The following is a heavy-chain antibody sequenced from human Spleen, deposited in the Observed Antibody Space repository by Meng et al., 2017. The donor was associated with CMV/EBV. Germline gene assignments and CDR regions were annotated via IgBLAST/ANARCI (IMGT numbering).Heavy chain of an antibody. CDR1: GGTFSSYT. D-gene: IGHD5-18*01. CDR3: AFDTAMVTGAFDI. Sequence: KASGGTFSSYTISWVRQAPGQGLEWMGRIIPILGIANYAQKFQGRVTITADKSTSTAYMELSSLRSEDTAVYYCAFDTAMVTGAFDIWGQGTMVTVSS. V-gene: IGHV1-69*02. J-gene: IGHJ3*02. CDR2: IIPILGIA.